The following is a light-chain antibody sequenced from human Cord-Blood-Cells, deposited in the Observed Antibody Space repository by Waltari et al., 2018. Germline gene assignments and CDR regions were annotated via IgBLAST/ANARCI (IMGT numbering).Light chain of an antibody. CDR3: QQYYSTPYT. CDR2: WAS. Sequence: DIVMTQSPDSLAVSLGERATINCKSSQSVLYSSNNKNHLAWYQQKPGQPPKLLMYWASTRESGVPDRFSGSGSGKDFTLTISSLQAEDVAVYYGQQYYSTPYTFGQGTKLEIK. CDR1: QSVLYSSNNKNH. V-gene: IGKV4-1*01. J-gene: IGKJ2*01.